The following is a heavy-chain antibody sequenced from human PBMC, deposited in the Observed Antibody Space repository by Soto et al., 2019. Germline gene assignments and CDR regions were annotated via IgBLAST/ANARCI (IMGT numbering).Heavy chain of an antibody. V-gene: IGHV1-46*01. Sequence: QVQLVQSGAEVKKPGASVKVSCKASGYTFTSYYMHWVRQAPGQGLEWMGIINPSGGSTSYAQKFQGRVTMTRDTSTSTVYMELSSLRSEDTAVYYCAREGGNCTNGVCYTPPFDYWGQGTLVTVSS. J-gene: IGHJ4*02. CDR2: INPSGGST. CDR1: GYTFTSYY. CDR3: AREGGNCTNGVCYTPPFDY. D-gene: IGHD2-8*01.